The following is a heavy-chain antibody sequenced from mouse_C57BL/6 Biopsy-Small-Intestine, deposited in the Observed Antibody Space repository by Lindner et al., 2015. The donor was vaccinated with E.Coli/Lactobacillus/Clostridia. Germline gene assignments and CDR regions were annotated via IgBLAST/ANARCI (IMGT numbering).Heavy chain of an antibody. V-gene: IGHV1-74*01. CDR2: ISAHDSDT. D-gene: IGHD2-1*01. J-gene: IGHJ4*01. CDR3: ARGGYYYDFWTDYYFFDY. Sequence: SVKVSCKASGYTFTSFGINWVRQAPGQGLEWMGWISAHDSDTNYAQKLQGRVTMTTDTSTSTAYMELRSLRSDDTAVYYCARGGYYYDFWTDYYFFDYWGQGTLVTVSS. CDR1: GYTFTSFG.